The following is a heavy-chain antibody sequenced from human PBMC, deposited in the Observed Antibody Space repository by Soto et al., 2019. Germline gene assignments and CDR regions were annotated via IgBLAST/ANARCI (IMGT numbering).Heavy chain of an antibody. CDR3: ARDLGKYSSGWYPGPRGYFDY. V-gene: IGHV4-61*01. D-gene: IGHD6-19*01. Sequence: PSETLSLTCTVSGGSVSSGSYYWSWIRQPPGKGLEWIGYIYYSGSTNYNPSLKSRVTISVDTSKNQFSLKLSSVTAADTAEYYCARDLGKYSSGWYPGPRGYFDYCGQGTLVTVSS. J-gene: IGHJ4*02. CDR2: IYYSGST. CDR1: GGSVSSGSYY.